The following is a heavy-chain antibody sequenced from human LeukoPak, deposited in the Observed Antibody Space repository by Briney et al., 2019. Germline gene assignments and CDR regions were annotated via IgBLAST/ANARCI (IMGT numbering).Heavy chain of an antibody. CDR2: IYYSGST. D-gene: IGHD3-16*02. CDR1: GGSISSSSYY. V-gene: IGHV4-39*07. J-gene: IGHJ5*02. CDR3: ARALGRVSWFDP. Sequence: SETLSLTCIVSGGSISSSSYYWGWIRQPPGKGLEWIGSIYYSGSTYYDPSLKSRVTISVDTSKNQFSLKLSSVTAADTAVYYCARALGRVSWFDPWGQGTLVTVSS.